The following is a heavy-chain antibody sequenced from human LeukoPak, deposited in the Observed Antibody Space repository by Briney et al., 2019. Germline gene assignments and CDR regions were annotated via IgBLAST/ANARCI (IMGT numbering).Heavy chain of an antibody. V-gene: IGHV4-59*01. Sequence: SETLSLTCTVSGGSLSSYYWCWIRQPPGEGLECIGYIHYTGSTTYNPTLKRRATIPVDTSTNQYSLKLSSVTAADTAIYYCARGGYYGAGNDFRFDPWGQGTLVTVSS. J-gene: IGHJ5*02. CDR2: IHYTGST. CDR1: GGSLSSYY. CDR3: ARGGYYGAGNDFRFDP. D-gene: IGHD3-10*01.